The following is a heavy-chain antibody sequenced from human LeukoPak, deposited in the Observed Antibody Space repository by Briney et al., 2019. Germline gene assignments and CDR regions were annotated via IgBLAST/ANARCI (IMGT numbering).Heavy chain of an antibody. CDR2: IRSKANSYAT. Sequence: PGGSLRLSCAASGFTFSGSAMHWVRQASGKGLEWVGRIRSKANSYATAYAASVKGRFTISRDDSKNTAYLQMNSLKTGHTAVYYCTSRGGNFYFDYWGQGTLVTVSS. CDR3: TSRGGNFYFDY. D-gene: IGHD3-16*01. J-gene: IGHJ4*02. V-gene: IGHV3-73*01. CDR1: GFTFSGSA.